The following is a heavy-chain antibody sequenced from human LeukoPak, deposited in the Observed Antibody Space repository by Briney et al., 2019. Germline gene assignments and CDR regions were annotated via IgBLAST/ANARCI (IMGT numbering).Heavy chain of an antibody. CDR3: ARARWTSTVTTYYLDY. J-gene: IGHJ4*02. V-gene: IGHV1-3*01. Sequence: GASVKVSCKTSGYTFTDYAVQWVRQAPGQRLEWMGWINAGNGKTKYSQKFQGRVTITRDTSATTAYLDLNSLRSEDTAVYYCARARWTSTVTTYYLDYWGQGTLVTVSS. D-gene: IGHD4-17*01. CDR2: INAGNGKT. CDR1: GYTFTDYA.